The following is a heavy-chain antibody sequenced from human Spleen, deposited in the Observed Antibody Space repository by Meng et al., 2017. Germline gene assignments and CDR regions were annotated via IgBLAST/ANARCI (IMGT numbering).Heavy chain of an antibody. V-gene: IGHV4-59*13. Sequence: SETLSLTCTVSDDSIREYYWSWIRQPPGKGLEWIGFVYHSGNTDYNPSLKSRVSISMDTSKKQFSLTVTSVTAADTAVYYCARDGGSGSFYKDYWGQGTLVTVSS. CDR1: DDSIREYY. J-gene: IGHJ4*02. CDR3: ARDGGSGSFYKDY. D-gene: IGHD3-10*01. CDR2: VYHSGNT.